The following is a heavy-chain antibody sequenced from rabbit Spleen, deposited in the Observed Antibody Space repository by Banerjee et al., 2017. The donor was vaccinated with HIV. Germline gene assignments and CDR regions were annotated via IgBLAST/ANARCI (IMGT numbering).Heavy chain of an antibody. V-gene: IGHV1S45*01. Sequence: QEQLEESGGGLVQPTGSLTLTCKASGFSFGDRDVMCWVRQAPGKGLEWIACINTATGKAVYATWAKGRFTISRTSSTTVTLRMTSLTAADRAAYFCARDLVGVIGWNFYLWGPGTLVTVS. J-gene: IGHJ6*01. CDR3: ARDLVGVIGWNFYL. D-gene: IGHD1-1*01. CDR2: INTATGKA. CDR1: GFSFGDRDV.